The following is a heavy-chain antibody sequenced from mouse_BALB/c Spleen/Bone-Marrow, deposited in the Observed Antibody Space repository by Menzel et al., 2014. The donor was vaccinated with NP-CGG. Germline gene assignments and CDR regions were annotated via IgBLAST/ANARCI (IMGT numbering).Heavy chain of an antibody. CDR3: AKPSPHPEFGY. J-gene: IGHJ2*01. CDR2: INTYNGNT. D-gene: IGHD6-1*01. CDR1: GYTFTDYP. V-gene: IGHV1-67*01. Sequence: QVQLQQSGPEVVRPGVSVKISCKGSGYTFTDYPMHWVKQSHAKSLEWIGLINTYNGNTNYNQKFKGKATMTVDKSSSTAYMGHARMTTDDSAIYFCAKPSPHPEFGYWGQGTTLTVYS.